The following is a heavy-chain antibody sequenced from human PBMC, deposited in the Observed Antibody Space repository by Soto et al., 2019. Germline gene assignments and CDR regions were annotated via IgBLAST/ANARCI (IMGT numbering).Heavy chain of an antibody. Sequence: ASVKVSCKASGYTFTSYGISWVRQAPGQGLEWMGWISAYNGNTNYAQKLQGRVTMTTDTSTSTAYMELRSLRSDDTAVYYCARDPNSSAWHGYYYYGLDVWGQGTTVTVSS. V-gene: IGHV1-18*01. CDR3: ARDPNSSAWHGYYYYGLDV. J-gene: IGHJ6*02. CDR1: GYTFTSYG. D-gene: IGHD6-19*01. CDR2: ISAYNGNT.